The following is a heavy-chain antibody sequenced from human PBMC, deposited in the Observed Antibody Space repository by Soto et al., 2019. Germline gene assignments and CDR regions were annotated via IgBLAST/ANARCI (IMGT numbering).Heavy chain of an antibody. CDR1: GFAFSSYA. D-gene: IGHD6-13*01. CDR3: AREKQLYYYGMDV. J-gene: IGHJ6*02. CDR2: ISYDGSNK. V-gene: IGHV3-30-3*01. Sequence: ESGGGVVQPGRSLRLSCAASGFAFSSYATHWVRQAPGKGLEWVAVISYDGSNKYYADSVKGRFTISRDNSKNTLYLQMNSLRAEDTAVYYCAREKQLYYYGMDVWGQGTTVTVSS.